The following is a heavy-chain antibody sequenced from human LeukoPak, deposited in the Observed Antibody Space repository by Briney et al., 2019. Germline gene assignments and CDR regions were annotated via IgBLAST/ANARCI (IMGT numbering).Heavy chain of an antibody. J-gene: IGHJ4*01. CDR1: GGSFSGYY. CDR2: INHSGST. CDR3: ARAGLNGDVDY. Sequence: SETLSLTCAVYGGSFSGYYWSWIRQPPGKGLEWIGEINHSGSTNYNPSLKSRVTISVDTSKNQFSLKLSSVTAADTAVYYGARAGLNGDVDYWGQGTLVTVSS. D-gene: IGHD4-17*01. V-gene: IGHV4-34*01.